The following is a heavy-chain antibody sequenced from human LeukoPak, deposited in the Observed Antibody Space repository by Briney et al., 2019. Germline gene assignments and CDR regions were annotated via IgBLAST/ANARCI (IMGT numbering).Heavy chain of an antibody. CDR3: ARAISGSSRRTYGSGTYLDDYYYYMDV. D-gene: IGHD3-10*01. V-gene: IGHV4-39*07. J-gene: IGHJ6*03. Sequence: SETLSLTCTVSGGSISSSSYYWGWIRQPPGKGLEWIGSIYYSGSTYYNPSLKSRVTISVDTSKNQFSLKLSSVTPEDTAVYYCARAISGSSRRTYGSGTYLDDYYYYMDVWAKGTTVTISS. CDR1: GGSISSSSYY. CDR2: IYYSGST.